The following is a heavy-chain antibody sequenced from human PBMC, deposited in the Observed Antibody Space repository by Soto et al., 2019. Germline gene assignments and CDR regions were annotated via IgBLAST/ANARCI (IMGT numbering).Heavy chain of an antibody. J-gene: IGHJ4*02. CDR1: GFTFSDYW. CDR3: AGDASGGSVY. Sequence: EVQLVESGGGLVQPGGSLRISCAASGFTFSDYWMSWVRQAPGKGLEWVANMKQDGSAKFYVDSVKGRFTISRDNAKESLFLQMTSLRDEDTAVYYCAGDASGGSVYWGQGTRVTVSS. D-gene: IGHD6-19*01. CDR2: MKQDGSAK. V-gene: IGHV3-7*04.